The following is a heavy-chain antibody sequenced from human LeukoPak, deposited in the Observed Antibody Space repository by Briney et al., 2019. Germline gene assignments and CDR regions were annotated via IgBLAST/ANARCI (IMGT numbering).Heavy chain of an antibody. V-gene: IGHV3-21*01. CDR1: GFTFSSYS. D-gene: IGHD2-2*01. CDR3: ARSPRNIVVVPAAPDY. Sequence: GGSLRLSCAASGFTFSSYSMNWVRQAPGKGLEWVSSISSSSSYIYYADSVKGRFTISRDNAKNSLYLQMNSLRAEDTAVYYCARSPRNIVVVPAAPDYWGQGTLATVSS. J-gene: IGHJ4*02. CDR2: ISSSSSYI.